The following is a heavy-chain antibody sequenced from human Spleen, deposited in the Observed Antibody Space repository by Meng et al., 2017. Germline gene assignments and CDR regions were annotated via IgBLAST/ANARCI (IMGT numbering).Heavy chain of an antibody. J-gene: IGHJ4*02. D-gene: IGHD6-19*01. Sequence: ASVKVSCKASGYTFTSYGISWVRQAPGQGLEWMGWISAYNGNTNYAKKLQGRVTMTTDTSTSTAYMELRSLRSDDTAVYYCAIHSLEAVDGTIPGDYWGQGTLVTVSS. CDR1: GYTFTSYG. V-gene: IGHV1-18*01. CDR2: ISAYNGNT. CDR3: AIHSLEAVDGTIPGDY.